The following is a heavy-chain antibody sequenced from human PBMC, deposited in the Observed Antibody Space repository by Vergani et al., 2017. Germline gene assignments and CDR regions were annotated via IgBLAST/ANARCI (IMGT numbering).Heavy chain of an antibody. V-gene: IGHV4-59*11. CDR2: IHYSENT. J-gene: IGHJ5*02. Sequence: QVQLQESGPGLVKSSETLSLTCSVSFDSIRNLYCNWIRQPPGKGLEWIGSIHYSENTNYNPSLNTRVTMSVDTAKNQFSLPFTSVTAADTAVYYCASDTHSGQRADRWGQGILVAVTS. CDR3: ASDTHSGQRADR. CDR1: FDSIRNLY. D-gene: IGHD6-19*01.